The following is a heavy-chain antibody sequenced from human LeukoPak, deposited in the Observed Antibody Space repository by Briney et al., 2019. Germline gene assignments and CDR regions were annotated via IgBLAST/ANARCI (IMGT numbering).Heavy chain of an antibody. CDR1: SGSVSSITHY. D-gene: IGHD5-24*01. Sequence: SETLSLTCSVSSGSVSSITHYWTWIRQPPGKGLEWIGYIYYTGRTNYNPSLKSRVTISVDTSKNQFSLKLSSVTAADTAVYYCARVEMATIFLDSWGQGTLVSVSS. V-gene: IGHV4-61*01. CDR3: ARVEMATIFLDS. J-gene: IGHJ4*02. CDR2: IYYTGRT.